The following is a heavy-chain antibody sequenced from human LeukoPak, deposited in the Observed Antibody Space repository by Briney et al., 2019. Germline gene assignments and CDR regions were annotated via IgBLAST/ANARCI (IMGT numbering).Heavy chain of an antibody. D-gene: IGHD3-22*01. CDR1: GFTFSDYY. CDR2: ISSSGSTI. J-gene: IGHJ4*02. V-gene: IGHV3-11*01. CDR3: ARDRPDDSSGYYYRAAGH. Sequence: PGGSLRLSCAASGFTFSDYYMSWIRQAPGKGLEWVSYISSSGSTIYYADSVKGRFTISRDNAKNSLYLQMNSLRAEDTAVYYCARDRPDDSSGYYYRAAGHWGQGTLVTVYS.